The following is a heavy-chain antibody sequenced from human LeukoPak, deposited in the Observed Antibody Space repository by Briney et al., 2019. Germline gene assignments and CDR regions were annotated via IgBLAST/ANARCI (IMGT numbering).Heavy chain of an antibody. Sequence: ASVKVSCKASGYTFTSYGISWVRQAPGQGLEWMGWISAYNGNTNYAQKLQGRVTMTRNTSISTAYMELSSLTSEDTAVYYCARTPPRGLIDYWGQGTLVTVSS. CDR3: ARTPPRGLIDY. CDR2: ISAYNGNT. CDR1: GYTFTSYG. V-gene: IGHV1-18*01. J-gene: IGHJ4*02. D-gene: IGHD3-16*01.